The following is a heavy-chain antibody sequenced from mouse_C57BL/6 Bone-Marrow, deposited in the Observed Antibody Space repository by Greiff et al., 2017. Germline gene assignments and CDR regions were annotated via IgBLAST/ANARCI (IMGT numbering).Heavy chain of an antibody. CDR1: GFTFSDYG. CDR3: AGQRQLRLPAWFAY. V-gene: IGHV5-17*01. CDR2: ISSGSSTI. Sequence: EVKLMESGGGLVKPGGSLKLSCAASGFTFSDYGMHWVRQAPEKGLEWVAYISSGSSTIYYADTVKGRFTISSDNAKNTLFLRMTNLRSEDTTMYYCAGQRQLRLPAWFAYWGQGTLVTVSA. J-gene: IGHJ3*01. D-gene: IGHD3-2*02.